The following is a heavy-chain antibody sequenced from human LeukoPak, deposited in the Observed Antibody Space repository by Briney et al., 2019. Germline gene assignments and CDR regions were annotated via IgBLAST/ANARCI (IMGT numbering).Heavy chain of an antibody. Sequence: PGGSLRLSCAASGFTFSSYAMNWVRQAPGKGLEWVSAISGSGGKANYADSVKGRFTISRDNSKNTLYLQMNSLRAEDTAVYYCAKVPLWFGGDYFDYWGQGTLVTVSS. CDR1: GFTFSSYA. D-gene: IGHD3-10*01. J-gene: IGHJ4*02. V-gene: IGHV3-23*01. CDR2: ISGSGGKA. CDR3: AKVPLWFGGDYFDY.